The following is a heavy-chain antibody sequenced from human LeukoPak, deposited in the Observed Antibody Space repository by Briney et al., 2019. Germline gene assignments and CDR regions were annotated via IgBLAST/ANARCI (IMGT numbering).Heavy chain of an antibody. V-gene: IGHV4-34*01. J-gene: IGHJ5*02. CDR2: INHSGST. Sequence: SETLSLTCAVYGXSXXGYYWSWIRQPPXXXLEWIGEINHSGSTNYNPSLKSRVTISVDTSKNQFSLKLSSVTAADTAVYYCARGPCYYDSSGYYCYWFDPWGQGTLVTVSS. D-gene: IGHD3-22*01. CDR3: ARGPCYYDSSGYYCYWFDP. CDR1: GXSXXGYY.